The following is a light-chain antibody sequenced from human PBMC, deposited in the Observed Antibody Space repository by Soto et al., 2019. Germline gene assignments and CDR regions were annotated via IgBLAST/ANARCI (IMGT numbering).Light chain of an antibody. CDR1: SIDVGGYNY. CDR3: SSYTRSSTF. V-gene: IGLV2-14*01. CDR2: EVS. Sequence: QSALTQPASVSGSPGQSITISCTGTSIDVGGYNYVSWYQQHPGKAPKLMIYEVSNRPSGVSNRFSGSKSGNTASLTISGLQAEDEADYYCSSYTRSSTFFGTGTKVTVL. J-gene: IGLJ1*01.